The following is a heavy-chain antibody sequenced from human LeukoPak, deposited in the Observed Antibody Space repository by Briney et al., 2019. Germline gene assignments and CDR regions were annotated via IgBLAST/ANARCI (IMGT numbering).Heavy chain of an antibody. Sequence: GASVKVSCKASGYTFTSYGISWVRQAPGQGLEWMWWISVYNGNTNYAQKFQGSVTMTTDTSTSTAYMELRSLRSDDTAVFYCARCGSGSHPADPYYYYMDVRGKGTTVTISS. CDR2: ISVYNGNT. CDR1: GYTFTSYG. J-gene: IGHJ6*03. D-gene: IGHD3-10*01. CDR3: ARCGSGSHPADPYYYYMDV. V-gene: IGHV1-18*01.